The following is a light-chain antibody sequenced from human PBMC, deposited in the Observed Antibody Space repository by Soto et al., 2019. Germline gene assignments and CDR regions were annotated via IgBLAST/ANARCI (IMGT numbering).Light chain of an antibody. CDR1: QSIDSF. J-gene: IGKJ2*01. V-gene: IGKV1-39*01. CDR2: AAS. Sequence: DIQMTQSPSSLSASVGDRVTITCRASQSIDSFLNWYQQKPGKAPNLLIFAASSLHGGVPSRFSGSGSGTDFTLTISSLHPEDFATYYCHQNYSPLYTFGQGTKLEIK. CDR3: HQNYSPLYT.